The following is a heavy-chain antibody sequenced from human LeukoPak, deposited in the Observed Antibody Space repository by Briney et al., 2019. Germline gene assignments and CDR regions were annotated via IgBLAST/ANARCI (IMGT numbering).Heavy chain of an antibody. Sequence: GGSLRLSCAASGFTVSRNYMTWVRQAPGKGLEWVSGIYASGENTYYADSVKGRFTISRDNSKNTLYLQMNSLRGEDTAVYYCVRGLRELPYWGQGTLVTVSS. J-gene: IGHJ4*02. V-gene: IGHV3-53*01. CDR3: VRGLRELPY. CDR1: GFTVSRNY. D-gene: IGHD1-26*01. CDR2: IYASGENT.